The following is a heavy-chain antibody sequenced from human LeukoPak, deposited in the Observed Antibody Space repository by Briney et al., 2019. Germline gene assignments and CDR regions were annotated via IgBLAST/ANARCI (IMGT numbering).Heavy chain of an antibody. CDR1: GYTFTGYY. J-gene: IGHJ4*02. Sequence: GASMKVSCKASGYTFTGYYMHWVRQAPGQGLEWMGWINPNSGGTNYAQKFQGRVTMTRDTSIGTAYMELSRLRSDDTAVYYCAREIVSLGSDYWGQGTLVTVSS. V-gene: IGHV1-2*02. CDR2: INPNSGGT. D-gene: IGHD2/OR15-2a*01. CDR3: AREIVSLGSDY.